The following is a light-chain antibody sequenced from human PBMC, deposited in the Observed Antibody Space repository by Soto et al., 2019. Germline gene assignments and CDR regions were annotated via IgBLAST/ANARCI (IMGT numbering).Light chain of an antibody. V-gene: IGKV3-11*01. CDR2: DAS. CDR3: QQRRNWPLT. Sequence: EIVWTQSPATLSLSPGERAALSCRASQSVSSYLAWYQQKPGQAPRLLIYDASNRATGIPARFSGSGSGTDFTLTISSLEPEDFAVYYCQQRRNWPLTFGGGTKVDI. J-gene: IGKJ4*01. CDR1: QSVSSY.